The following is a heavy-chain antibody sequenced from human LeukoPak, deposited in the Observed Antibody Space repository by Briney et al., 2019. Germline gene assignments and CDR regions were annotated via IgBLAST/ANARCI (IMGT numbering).Heavy chain of an antibody. CDR1: GGSISSYY. J-gene: IGHJ4*02. CDR3: ARGGGYCSGASCQPFDY. D-gene: IGHD2-15*01. Sequence: PSETLSLTCTVSGGSISSYYWSWIRQPPGKGLEWIGYIYYSGSTNYNPSLKSRVTISVDTSKNQFSLKLSSVTAADTAVYYCARGGGYCSGASCQPFDYWGQGTLVTVSS. V-gene: IGHV4-59*01. CDR2: IYYSGST.